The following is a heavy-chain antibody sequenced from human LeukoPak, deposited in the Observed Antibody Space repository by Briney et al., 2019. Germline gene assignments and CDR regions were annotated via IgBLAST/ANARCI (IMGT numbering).Heavy chain of an antibody. CDR3: ARGYGDIDY. CDR2: TSSSTSTR. J-gene: IGHJ4*02. Sequence: PGVSLRLSCAASGFTFRSYSMNWVRQARGKGLEWVSYTSSSTSTRYYADSVKGRFTISRDNAKNSLYLQMNSLRVEDTAVYYCARGYGDIDYWGQGTLVTVSS. V-gene: IGHV3-48*01. CDR1: GFTFRSYS. D-gene: IGHD4-17*01.